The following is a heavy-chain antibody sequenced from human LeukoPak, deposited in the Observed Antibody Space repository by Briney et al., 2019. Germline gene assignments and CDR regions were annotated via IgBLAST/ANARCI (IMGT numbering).Heavy chain of an antibody. CDR3: AKDTGYYYDSSNYYGY. Sequence: GGSLRLSCAASGFTFSSYWMSWVRQAPGKGLEWVSGISWNSGSIGYADSVKGRFTISRDNAKNSLYLQMNSLRAEDTALYYCAKDTGYYYDSSNYYGYWGQGTLVTVSS. CDR1: GFTFSSYW. D-gene: IGHD3-22*01. V-gene: IGHV3-9*01. CDR2: ISWNSGSI. J-gene: IGHJ4*02.